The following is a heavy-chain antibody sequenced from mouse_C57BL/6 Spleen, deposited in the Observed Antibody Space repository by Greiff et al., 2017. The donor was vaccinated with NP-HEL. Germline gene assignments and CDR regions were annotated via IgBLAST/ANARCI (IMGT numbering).Heavy chain of an antibody. D-gene: IGHD2-5*01. Sequence: VQLQQSGAELVKPGASVKLSCKASGYTFTSYWMHWVKQRPGQGLEWIGMIHPNSGSTNYNEKFKSKATLTVDKSSSTAYMQLSSLTSEDSAVYYCARNYYSNYYWYFDVWGTGTTVTVSS. CDR2: IHPNSGST. CDR3: ARNYYSNYYWYFDV. V-gene: IGHV1-64*01. J-gene: IGHJ1*03. CDR1: GYTFTSYW.